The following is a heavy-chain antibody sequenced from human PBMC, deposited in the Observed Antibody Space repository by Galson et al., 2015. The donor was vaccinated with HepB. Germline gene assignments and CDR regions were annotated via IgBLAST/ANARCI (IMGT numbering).Heavy chain of an antibody. CDR2: INPNSGGT. V-gene: IGHV1-2*04. Sequence: SVKVSCKASGYTFTGYYMHWVRQAPGQGLEWMGWINPNSGGTNYAQKFQGWVTMTRDTSISTAYMELSRLRSDDTAVYYCARVRMAGSYYYYGMDVWGQGTTVTVSS. D-gene: IGHD6-19*01. J-gene: IGHJ6*02. CDR1: GYTFTGYY. CDR3: ARVRMAGSYYYYGMDV.